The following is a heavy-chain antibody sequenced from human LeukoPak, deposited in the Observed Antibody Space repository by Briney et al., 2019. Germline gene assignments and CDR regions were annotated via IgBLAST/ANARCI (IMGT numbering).Heavy chain of an antibody. CDR3: ARAAVAAPGDV. J-gene: IGHJ6*02. CDR2: IKPDGSEK. CDR1: GFTFNSYW. D-gene: IGHD6-19*01. Sequence: PGGSLRLSCVVSGFTFNSYWMAWVRQAPGRGLEWVANIKPDGSEKYYVDSLKGRFTISRDNAENSLYLQMNSLKAEDTAVYYCARAAVAAPGDVWGQGTTVTVSS. V-gene: IGHV3-7*04.